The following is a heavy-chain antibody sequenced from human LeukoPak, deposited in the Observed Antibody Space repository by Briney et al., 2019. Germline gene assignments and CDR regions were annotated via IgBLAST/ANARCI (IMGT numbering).Heavy chain of an antibody. J-gene: IGHJ2*01. D-gene: IGHD4-23*01. CDR1: GVSFSGYY. CDR3: ARGRTTTVVTPEARYFDL. CDR2: INHSGST. V-gene: IGHV4-34*01. Sequence: PSETLSLTCAVYGVSFSGYYWSWIRQPPGKGLEWIGEINHSGSTNYNPSLKSRVTISVDTSKNQFSLKLSSVTAADTAVYYCARGRTTTVVTPEARYFDLWGRGTLVTVSS.